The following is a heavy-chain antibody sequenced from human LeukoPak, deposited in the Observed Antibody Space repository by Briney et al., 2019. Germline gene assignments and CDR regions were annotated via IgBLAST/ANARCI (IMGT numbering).Heavy chain of an antibody. CDR3: AGVTAVADLGWFVP. J-gene: IGHJ5*02. Sequence: KASETLPLTCTVSGGSISSYYWSWIRQPPGKGLEWIGYIYYSGSTNYNPSLKSRVTISVDTSKNQFSLKLSSVTAADTAVYYCAGVTAVADLGWFVPWRQGTLVTVSS. D-gene: IGHD6-19*01. CDR2: IYYSGST. V-gene: IGHV4-59*08. CDR1: GGSISSYY.